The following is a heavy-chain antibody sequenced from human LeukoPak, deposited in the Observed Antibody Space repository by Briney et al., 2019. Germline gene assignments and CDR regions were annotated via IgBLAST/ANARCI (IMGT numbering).Heavy chain of an antibody. CDR1: GGSISCGDYY. J-gene: IGHJ4*02. Sequence: PSQNLSFTCTVSGGSISCGDYYWRWIRQPPGKGLEWIGYIYYSGSTYYNPSLKSRVIISVDTSKNQFSLKLSSVTAADTAVYYCARLTVTEYFDYWGQGTLVTVSS. V-gene: IGHV4-30-4*08. CDR2: IYYSGST. D-gene: IGHD4-17*01. CDR3: ARLTVTEYFDY.